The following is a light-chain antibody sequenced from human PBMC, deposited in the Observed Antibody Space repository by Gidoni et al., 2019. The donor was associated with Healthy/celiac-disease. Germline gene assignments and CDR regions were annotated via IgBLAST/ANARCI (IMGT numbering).Light chain of an antibody. Sequence: SSELTQDPAVSVALGQTVRITCQGDSLRSYYASWYQQKPGQAPVLVIHGRNKRPSGIPDRFSGSTSGNTASLTITGAQAEDEADYYCNSRDSRGNHWVFGGGTKLTVL. J-gene: IGLJ3*02. CDR3: NSRDSRGNHWV. V-gene: IGLV3-19*01. CDR2: GRN. CDR1: SLRSYY.